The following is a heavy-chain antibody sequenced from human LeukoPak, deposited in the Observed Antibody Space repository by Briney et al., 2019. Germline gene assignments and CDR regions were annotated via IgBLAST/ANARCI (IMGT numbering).Heavy chain of an antibody. CDR1: GGSFSGYY. CDR2: INHSGST. D-gene: IGHD3-9*01. V-gene: IGHV4-34*01. J-gene: IGHJ3*02. CDR3: ATSVLRYFDWLLPNDAFDI. Sequence: SETLSLTCAVYGGSFSGYYWSWIRQPPGKGLKWIGEINHSGSTNHNPSLKSRVTISVDTSKNQFSLKLSSVTAADTAVYYCATSVLRYFDWLLPNDAFDIWGQGTMVTVSS.